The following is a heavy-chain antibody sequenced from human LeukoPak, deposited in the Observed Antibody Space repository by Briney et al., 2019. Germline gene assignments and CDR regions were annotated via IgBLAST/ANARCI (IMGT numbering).Heavy chain of an antibody. CDR2: INHSGST. Sequence: SETLSLTCAVYGVSFSGYYWSWIRQPPGKRLEWIGEINHSGSTNYNPSLKSRVTISVDTSKNQFSLKLSSVTAADTAVYYCARAAQLVRDFDYWGQGTLVTVSS. D-gene: IGHD6-13*01. J-gene: IGHJ4*02. CDR3: ARAAQLVRDFDY. CDR1: GVSFSGYY. V-gene: IGHV4-34*01.